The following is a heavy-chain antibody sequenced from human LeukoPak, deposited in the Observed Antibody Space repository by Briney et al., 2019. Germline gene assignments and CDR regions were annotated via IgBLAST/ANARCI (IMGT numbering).Heavy chain of an antibody. V-gene: IGHV1-2*02. CDR3: ARDYGYSSGQIDY. CDR1: GYTFTGYY. CDR2: INPNSGGT. J-gene: IGHJ4*02. D-gene: IGHD6-19*01. Sequence: ASVKVSCKASGYTFTGYYMHWVRQAPGQGLEWMGWINPNSGGTNYAQKFQGRVTMTRDTSISTAYMELSRLRSDDTAVYYCARDYGYSSGQIDYWGQGTLVTVSS.